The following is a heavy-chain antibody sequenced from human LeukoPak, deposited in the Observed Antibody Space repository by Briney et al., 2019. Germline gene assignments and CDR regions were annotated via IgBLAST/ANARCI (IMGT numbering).Heavy chain of an antibody. CDR1: GYTFTGYY. J-gene: IGHJ4*02. CDR2: INPNSGDT. D-gene: IGHD5-12*01. CDR3: ANKTEYSDYDGPDY. V-gene: IGHV1-2*06. Sequence: ASVRVSCKASGYTFTGYYMHWVRQAPGQGLEWMGRINPNSGDTNYAQKFQDRVTMTRDTSISTACMELSRLRSDDTAVYYCANKTEYSDYDGPDYWGQGTLVTVSS.